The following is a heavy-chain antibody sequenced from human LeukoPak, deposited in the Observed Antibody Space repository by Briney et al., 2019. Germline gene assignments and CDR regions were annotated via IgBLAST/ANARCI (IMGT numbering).Heavy chain of an antibody. Sequence: ASVKVSCKASGYTFTGYYMHWVRQAPGQGLEWMGWINPNSGGTNYAQKFQGRVTMTRDTSISTAYMELSRLRSDDTAVYYCARVNREQWLGFDYWGQGTLVTVSP. CDR1: GYTFTGYY. D-gene: IGHD6-19*01. V-gene: IGHV1-2*02. CDR2: INPNSGGT. J-gene: IGHJ4*02. CDR3: ARVNREQWLGFDY.